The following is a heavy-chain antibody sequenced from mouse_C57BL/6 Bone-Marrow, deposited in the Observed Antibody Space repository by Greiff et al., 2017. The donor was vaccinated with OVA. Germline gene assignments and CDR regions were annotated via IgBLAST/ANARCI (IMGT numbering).Heavy chain of an antibody. CDR1: GFTFSSYG. J-gene: IGHJ3*01. V-gene: IGHV5-6*02. CDR2: ISSGGSYT. Sequence: EVMLVESGGDLVKPGGSLKLSCAASGFTFSSYGMSWVRQTPDKRLEWVGTISSGGSYTYYPDSLQGRFTISRDNAKNTLYLQMSSLKSEDTAMYYCARQQDGAAYWGQGTLVTVSA. CDR3: ARQQDGAAY.